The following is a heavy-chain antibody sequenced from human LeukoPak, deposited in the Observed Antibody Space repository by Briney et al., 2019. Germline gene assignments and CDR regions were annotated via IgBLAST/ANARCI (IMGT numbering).Heavy chain of an antibody. J-gene: IGHJ3*02. CDR1: GYSLTSYW. CDR3: ARTVYTSRSAFDI. D-gene: IGHD2-2*02. Sequence: GESLKISCKGSGYSLTSYWIGWVRQMPGKGLEWMGIIYPGDSDTRYSPSFQGQVTISADKSISTAYLQWSSLKASDTAMYYCARTVYTSRSAFDIWGQGTMVTVSS. V-gene: IGHV5-51*01. CDR2: IYPGDSDT.